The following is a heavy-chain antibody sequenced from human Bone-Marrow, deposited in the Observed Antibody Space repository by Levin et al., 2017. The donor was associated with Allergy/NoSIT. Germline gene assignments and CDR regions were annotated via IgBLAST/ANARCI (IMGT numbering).Heavy chain of an antibody. J-gene: IGHJ4*02. Sequence: GGSLRLSCAASGFTFSNAWMNWVRQAPGKGLEWVGRIGSKVDGETTDYAAPVKGRFTISRDDSENTLYLQLNSLKTEDTAVYYCTTKLWFNLQSPQSRVGGGYWGQGTLVTVSS. CDR1: GFTFSNAW. CDR3: TTKLWFNLQSPQSRVGGGY. CDR2: IGSKVDGETT. D-gene: IGHD3/OR15-3a*01. V-gene: IGHV3-15*07.